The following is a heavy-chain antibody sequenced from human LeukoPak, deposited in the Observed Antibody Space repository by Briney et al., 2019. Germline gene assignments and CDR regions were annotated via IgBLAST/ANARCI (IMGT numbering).Heavy chain of an antibody. CDR3: ARAFRGYTFGFDS. D-gene: IGHD5-18*01. J-gene: IGHJ4*02. CDR1: GFTFSNYN. Sequence: PGGSLRLSCAASGFTFSNYNMNWVRQAPGKGLEWVSYISSSSSTIYYADSVKGRFTISRDNAKNSLYLQMSSLRAEDTSVYYCARAFRGYTFGFDSWGQGTLVIVSS. CDR2: ISSSSSTI. V-gene: IGHV3-48*01.